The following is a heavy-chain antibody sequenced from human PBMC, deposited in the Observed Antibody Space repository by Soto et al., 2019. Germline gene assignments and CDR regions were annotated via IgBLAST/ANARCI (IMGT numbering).Heavy chain of an antibody. Sequence: PSETLSLTCTVSGGSISSSSDYWGWIRQPPGKGLEWIGSIYYSGSTYYNPSLKSRVTISVDTSKNQFSLKLSSVTAADTAVYYCARGSYCSSTSCYTWTRGWFDPWGQGTLVTVSS. CDR3: ARGSYCSSTSCYTWTRGWFDP. CDR1: GGSISSSSDY. D-gene: IGHD2-2*02. V-gene: IGHV4-39*01. CDR2: IYYSGST. J-gene: IGHJ5*02.